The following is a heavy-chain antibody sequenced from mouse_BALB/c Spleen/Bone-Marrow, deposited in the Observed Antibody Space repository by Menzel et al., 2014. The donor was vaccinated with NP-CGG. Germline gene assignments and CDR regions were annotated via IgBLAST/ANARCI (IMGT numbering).Heavy chain of an antibody. Sequence: EVKLVESGGGRVQPGGSLKLSCAASGFDFSRYWMSWVRQAPGEGLEWIGEINPDSSTINYTPSLKDKFIISRDNAKNTLYLQMNKVRSEDTALYYCARMHYYGFVAYWGQGTLVAVSA. CDR3: ARMHYYGFVAY. D-gene: IGHD1-2*01. J-gene: IGHJ3*01. CDR1: GFDFSRYW. CDR2: INPDSSTI. V-gene: IGHV4-1*02.